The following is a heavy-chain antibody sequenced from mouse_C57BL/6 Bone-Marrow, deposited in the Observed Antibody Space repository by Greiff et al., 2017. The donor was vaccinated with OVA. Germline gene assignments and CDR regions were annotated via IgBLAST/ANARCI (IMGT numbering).Heavy chain of an antibody. V-gene: IGHV1-55*01. Sequence: VQLQQPGAELVKPGASVKMSCKASGYTFTSYWITWVKQRPGQGLEWIGDIYPGSGSTNYTEKFKSKATLTVDTSSRTAYMQLSSLTSEDSAVYYCAREGLYGNWYFDVWGTGTTVTVSS. D-gene: IGHD2-1*01. J-gene: IGHJ1*03. CDR3: AREGLYGNWYFDV. CDR1: GYTFTSYW. CDR2: IYPGSGST.